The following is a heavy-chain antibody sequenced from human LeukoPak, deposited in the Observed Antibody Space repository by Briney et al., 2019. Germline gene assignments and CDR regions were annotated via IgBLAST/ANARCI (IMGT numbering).Heavy chain of an antibody. CDR1: GYTFTSYG. J-gene: IGHJ3*02. D-gene: IGHD6-13*01. Sequence: ASVKVSCKASGYTFTSYGISWVRQAPGQGLEWMGWISAYNGNTNYAQKLQGRVTMTTDTSTSTAYMELRSLRSDDTAVYYCASTRYSTRVEAFDIWGQGTMVTVSS. V-gene: IGHV1-18*01. CDR3: ASTRYSTRVEAFDI. CDR2: ISAYNGNT.